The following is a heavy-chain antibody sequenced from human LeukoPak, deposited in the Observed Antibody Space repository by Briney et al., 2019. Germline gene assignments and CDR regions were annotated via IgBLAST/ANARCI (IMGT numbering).Heavy chain of an antibody. D-gene: IGHD3-22*01. Sequence: GPSVRGSCKSSGDTFSSYAISLVRQAPGRGLEWMGGIIPIFGTANYAQKFQGRVTITTDEDTSTAYMELSSLRSEDTAVYDCARGRCGYYYDSSGYRGSSSWWSQGTLVTLSS. CDR3: ARGRCGYYYDSSGYRGSSSW. V-gene: IGHV1-69*05. CDR1: GDTFSSYA. J-gene: IGHJ1*01. CDR2: IIPIFGTA.